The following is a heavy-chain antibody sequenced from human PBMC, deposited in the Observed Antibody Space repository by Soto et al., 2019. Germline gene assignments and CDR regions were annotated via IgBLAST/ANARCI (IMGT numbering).Heavy chain of an antibody. CDR3: AAAPYYYDSSGYPAFDY. V-gene: IGHV1-58*01. J-gene: IGHJ4*02. CDR1: GFTFTNSA. CDR2: IVVGSGNT. Sequence: ASVKVSCKASGFTFTNSAVQWVRQARGQRLEWIGWIVVGSGNTNYAQKFQERVTITRDMSTSTAYMELRSLRSEDTAVYYCAAAPYYYDSSGYPAFDYWGQGTLVTVSS. D-gene: IGHD3-22*01.